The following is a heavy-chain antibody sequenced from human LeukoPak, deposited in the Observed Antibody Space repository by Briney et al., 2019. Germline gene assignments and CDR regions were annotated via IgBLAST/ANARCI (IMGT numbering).Heavy chain of an antibody. Sequence: AGGSLRLSCAASGFTFDDYGMSWVRQAPGKGLEWVSVIYSGGSTYYADSVKGRFTISRDNSKNTLYLQMNSLRAEDTAVYYCARGPRYYYYYMDVWGKGTTVTISS. CDR3: ARGPRYYYYYMDV. CDR2: IYSGGST. J-gene: IGHJ6*03. V-gene: IGHV3-53*01. CDR1: GFTFDDYG.